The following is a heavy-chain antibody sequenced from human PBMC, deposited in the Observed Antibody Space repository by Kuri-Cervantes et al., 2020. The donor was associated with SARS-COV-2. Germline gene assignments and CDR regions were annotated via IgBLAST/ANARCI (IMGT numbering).Heavy chain of an antibody. D-gene: IGHD3-22*01. J-gene: IGHJ3*02. CDR3: AGSSMIVMTFDI. V-gene: IGHV4-61*05. CDR1: GGSISSSSYY. Sequence: GSLRLSCTVSGGSISSSSYYWGWIRQPPGKGLEWIGYIYYSGSTNYNPSLKSRVTISVDTSKNQFSLKLSSVTAADTAVYYCAGSSMIVMTFDIWGQGTMVTVSS. CDR2: IYYSGST.